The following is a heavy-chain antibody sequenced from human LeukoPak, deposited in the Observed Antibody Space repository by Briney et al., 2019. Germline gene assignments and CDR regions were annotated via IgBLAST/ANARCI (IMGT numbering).Heavy chain of an antibody. J-gene: IGHJ6*03. CDR2: INHSGST. CDR1: GGSFSGYY. V-gene: IGHV4-34*01. CDR3: ARYRFYYMDV. Sequence: SETLSLTCAVYGGSFSGYYWSWIRQPPGKGLEWIGEINHSGSTNYDPSLKSRVTISVDTSKNQFSLKLSSVTAADTAVYYCARYRFYYMDVWGKGTTVTVSS.